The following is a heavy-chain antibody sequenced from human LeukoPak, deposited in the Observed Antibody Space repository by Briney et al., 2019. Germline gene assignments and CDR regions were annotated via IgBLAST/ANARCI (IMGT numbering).Heavy chain of an antibody. CDR2: ISGSGGST. D-gene: IGHD6-6*01. J-gene: IGHJ5*02. CDR3: ARDGDHSSSSLSWFDP. V-gene: IGHV3-23*01. Sequence: HTGGSLRLSCAASGFTFSSYAMSWVRQAPGKGLEWVSAISGSGGSTYYADSVKGRFTISRDNSKNTLYLQMNSLRAEDTAVYYCARDGDHSSSSLSWFDPWGQGTLVTVSS. CDR1: GFTFSSYA.